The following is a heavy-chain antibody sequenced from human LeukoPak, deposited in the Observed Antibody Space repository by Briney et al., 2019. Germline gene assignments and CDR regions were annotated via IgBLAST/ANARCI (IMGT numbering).Heavy chain of an antibody. CDR2: LSYGGTNK. J-gene: IGHJ3*01. Sequence: GGSLRLSCAASGFTFSDYAMHWVRQAPGKGLEGVEVLSYGGTNKYYADSVKGRFTISRDNSKNTMFLQMNSLRAEDTAVYHCARDRSGYANDAFDFWGQGTMVTVSS. CDR3: ARDRSGYANDAFDF. D-gene: IGHD3-3*01. CDR1: GFTFSDYA. V-gene: IGHV3-30-3*01.